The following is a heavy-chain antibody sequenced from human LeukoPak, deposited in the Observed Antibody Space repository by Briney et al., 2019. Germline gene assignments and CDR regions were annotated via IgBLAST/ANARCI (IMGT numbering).Heavy chain of an antibody. CDR3: ARGRSGRYNWFDP. Sequence: KPSQTLSLTCTVSGGSISSGGYYWSWIRQHPGKGLEWIGYIYYSGSTYYNPSLKSRVTISVDTSKNQFSLKLSSVTAADTAVYYCARGRSGRYNWFDPRGQGTLVTVSS. CDR1: GGSISSGGYY. CDR2: IYYSGST. J-gene: IGHJ5*02. V-gene: IGHV4-31*03. D-gene: IGHD3-10*01.